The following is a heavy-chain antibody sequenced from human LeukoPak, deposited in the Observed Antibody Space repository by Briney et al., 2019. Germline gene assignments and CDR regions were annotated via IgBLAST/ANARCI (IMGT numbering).Heavy chain of an antibody. CDR3: ARRTILSGSFGTPDY. Sequence: SETLSLTCTVSGGSISSNNYYWNCIRQPAGKGLECIGYIYYSGSTNYNPSLKSRVTISVDTSKNQFSLNLSSVTAADTAVYYCARRTILSGSFGTPDYWGQGTLVTVSS. V-gene: IGHV4-61*10. J-gene: IGHJ4*02. CDR1: GGSISSNNYY. CDR2: IYYSGST. D-gene: IGHD1-26*01.